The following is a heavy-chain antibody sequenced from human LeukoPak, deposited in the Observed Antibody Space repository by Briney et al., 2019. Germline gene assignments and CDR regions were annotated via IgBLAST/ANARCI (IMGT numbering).Heavy chain of an antibody. CDR3: AKKGDSSAYYYFFDS. J-gene: IGHJ4*02. D-gene: IGHD3-22*01. CDR1: GFTFTTYA. CDR2: ISNSGGST. Sequence: PGGSLRLSCAASGFTFTTYAMSWVRQAPGKGLEWVSGISNSGGSTYYADSVKGLFTISRDNSKNTLYLQMNSLRAEDTAVFYCAKKGDSSAYYYFFDSWGQGTLVSVCS. V-gene: IGHV3-23*01.